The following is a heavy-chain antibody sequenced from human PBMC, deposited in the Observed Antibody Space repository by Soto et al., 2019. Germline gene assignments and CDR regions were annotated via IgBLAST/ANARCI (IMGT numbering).Heavy chain of an antibody. D-gene: IGHD6-13*01. V-gene: IGHV3-30*18. CDR1: GFTLGNNG. CDR3: VKDKGAAAGFDY. CDR2: ISYEGSEK. J-gene: IGHJ4*02. Sequence: QVHLVESGGGVVKPGGPLRLPCAASGFTLGNNGMPWVGQAPGKGLEWMGVISYEGSEKYYAGSVKGRFTISRDNSKNTLYLQMDTLRAEDTAIYYCVKDKGAAAGFDYWGQGILVTVSS.